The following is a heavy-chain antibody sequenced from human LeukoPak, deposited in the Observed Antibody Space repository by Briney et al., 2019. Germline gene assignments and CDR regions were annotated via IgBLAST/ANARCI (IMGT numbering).Heavy chain of an antibody. CDR2: ISGGGGST. V-gene: IGHV3-23*01. CDR1: GFTFSSYA. D-gene: IGHD1-1*01. Sequence: HPGGSLRLSCAASGFTFSSYAMSWVRQAPGKGLELVSAISGGGGSTYYADSVKGRFTISRDNSKNTLYLQMNSLRAEDTAVYYCATTELMDAFDIWVQGTMVTVSS. CDR3: ATTELMDAFDI. J-gene: IGHJ3*02.